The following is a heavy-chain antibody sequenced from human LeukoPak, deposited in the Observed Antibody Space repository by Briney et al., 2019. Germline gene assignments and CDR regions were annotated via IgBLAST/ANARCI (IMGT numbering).Heavy chain of an antibody. D-gene: IGHD4-17*01. CDR2: IIPIFGTA. Sequence: SVKVSCKASGGTFSSYAISWVRQAPGQGLEWMGGIIPIFGTANYAQKFQGRVTITADKSTSTAYMELSRLRSDDTAVYYCARDTVTTGPYNWFDPWGQGTLVTVSS. V-gene: IGHV1-69*06. CDR1: GGTFSSYA. J-gene: IGHJ5*02. CDR3: ARDTVTTGPYNWFDP.